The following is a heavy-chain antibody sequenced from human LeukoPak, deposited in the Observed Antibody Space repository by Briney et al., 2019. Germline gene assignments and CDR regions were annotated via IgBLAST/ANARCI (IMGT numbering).Heavy chain of an antibody. V-gene: IGHV1-69*13. Sequence: ASVKVSCKASGYTFTSYDINWVRQAPGQGLEWMGGIIPIFGTANYAQKFQGRVTITADESTSTACMELSSLRSEETAVYYCARESNSGEYPGWAPYYYYYGMDVWGQGTTVTVSS. CDR1: GYTFTSYD. CDR3: ARESNSGEYPGWAPYYYYYGMDV. J-gene: IGHJ6*02. CDR2: IIPIFGTA. D-gene: IGHD3-10*01.